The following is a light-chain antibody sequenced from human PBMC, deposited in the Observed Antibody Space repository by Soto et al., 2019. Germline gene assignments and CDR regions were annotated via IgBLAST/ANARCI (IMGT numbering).Light chain of an antibody. CDR3: HQYYGSPPYT. J-gene: IGKJ2*01. CDR1: QSVLYSSNNKNY. Sequence: DIVMTQSPDSLAVSLGERATINCKSSQSVLYSSNNKNYLAWYQQKPGQPPKLLIYWASTRESGVPDRFGGSGSVTDFTLTISSLQAEDVAVYYCHQYYGSPPYTFGQGTKLEIK. CDR2: WAS. V-gene: IGKV4-1*01.